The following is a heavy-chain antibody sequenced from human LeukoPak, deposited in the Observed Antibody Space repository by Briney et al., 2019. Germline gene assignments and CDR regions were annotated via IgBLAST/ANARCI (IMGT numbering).Heavy chain of an antibody. Sequence: SETPSLTCAVHGGSLSGFYWSWIRQPPGKGLEWIGEINHSGTTNYNPSLKSRVTISVDTSKNQVSLDLASVTAADTAVYYCARASSFDKTTRWNPAYFGPWGPGSLVTVAS. CDR3: ARASSFDKTTRWNPAYFGP. D-gene: IGHD1-1*01. CDR1: GGSLSGFY. V-gene: IGHV4-34*01. J-gene: IGHJ5*02. CDR2: INHSGTT.